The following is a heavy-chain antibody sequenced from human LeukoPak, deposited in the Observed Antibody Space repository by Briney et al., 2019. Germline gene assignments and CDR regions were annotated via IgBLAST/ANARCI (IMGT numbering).Heavy chain of an antibody. CDR1: GYSISSGYY. CDR3: AREAVAAAGVGMDV. CDR2: IYHSGST. V-gene: IGHV4-38-2*02. J-gene: IGHJ6*01. Sequence: SGTLSLTCTVSGYSISSGYYWGWIRQPPGKGLEWIGSIYHSGSTYYNPSLKSRVTISVDTSKNQFSLKLSSVTAADTAVYYCAREAVAAAGVGMDVWGKGTTVTVSS. D-gene: IGHD6-13*01.